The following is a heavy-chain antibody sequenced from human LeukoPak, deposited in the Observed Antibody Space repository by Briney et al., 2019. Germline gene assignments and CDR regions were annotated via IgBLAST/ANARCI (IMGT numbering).Heavy chain of an antibody. CDR3: ARRTHIAAAVYYYYMDV. J-gene: IGHJ6*03. D-gene: IGHD6-13*01. CDR1: GFTFSSYE. Sequence: GGSLRLSCAASGFTFSSYEMNWVRQAPGKGLEWVSYISSSGSTIYYADSVKGRFTIPRDNAKNSLYLLMNSLRAEDTAVYYCARRTHIAAAVYYYYMDVWGKGTTVTVSS. V-gene: IGHV3-48*03. CDR2: ISSSGSTI.